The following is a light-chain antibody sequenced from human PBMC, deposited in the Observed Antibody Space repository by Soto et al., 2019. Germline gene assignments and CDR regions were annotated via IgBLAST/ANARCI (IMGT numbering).Light chain of an antibody. Sequence: QSALTQPASVSGSPGQSIAISCTGTSGDVGGYDYVSWYQQHPDKAPKLMIYEVTKRPSWVSNRFSGSKSGNTASLTISGLQPEDEADYYCSSHTSGSTQVFGSGTKLIVL. CDR2: EVT. CDR3: SSHTSGSTQV. V-gene: IGLV2-14*01. J-gene: IGLJ1*01. CDR1: SGDVGGYDY.